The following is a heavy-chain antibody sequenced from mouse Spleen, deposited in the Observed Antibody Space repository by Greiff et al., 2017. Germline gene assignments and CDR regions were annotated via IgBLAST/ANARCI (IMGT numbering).Heavy chain of an antibody. CDR1: GFSLTSYG. Sequence: QVQLQQSGPGLVAPSQSLSITCTVSGFSLTSYGVHWVRQPPGKGLEWLVVIWSDGSTTYNSALKSRLSISKDNSKSQVFLKMNSLQTDDTAMYYCARNPYYYGSSYVYAMDYWGQGTSVTVSS. CDR3: ARNPYYYGSSYVYAMDY. J-gene: IGHJ4*01. D-gene: IGHD1-1*01. V-gene: IGHV2-6*02. CDR2: IWSDGST.